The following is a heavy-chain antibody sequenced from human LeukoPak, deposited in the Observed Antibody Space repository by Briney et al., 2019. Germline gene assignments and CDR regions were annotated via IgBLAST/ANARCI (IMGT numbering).Heavy chain of an antibody. CDR1: GGSISSSSYY. V-gene: IGHV4-39*01. J-gene: IGHJ5*02. CDR2: IYYSGTT. D-gene: IGHD6-13*01. Sequence: SETLSLTCTVSGGSISSSSYYWGWIRQPPGKGLEWIGSIYYSGTTYYNPSLKSRVTISVDTSKNQFSLKLSSVTAADTAVYSCARAPAVTNWFDPWGQGTLVTVSS. CDR3: ARAPAVTNWFDP.